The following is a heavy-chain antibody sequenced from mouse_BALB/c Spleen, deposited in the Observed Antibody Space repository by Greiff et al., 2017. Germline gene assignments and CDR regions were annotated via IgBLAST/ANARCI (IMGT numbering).Heavy chain of an antibody. J-gene: IGHJ4*01. CDR1: GYTFTSYW. V-gene: IGHV1-7*01. D-gene: IGHD6-1*01. CDR2: INPSTGYT. Sequence: QVQLKQSGAELAKPGASVKMSCKASGYTFTSYWMHWVKQRPGQGLEWIGYINPSTGYTEYNQKFKDKATLTADKSSSTAYMQLSSLTSEDSAVYYCARWGPRGAMDDWGQGTSVTVSS. CDR3: ARWGPRGAMDD.